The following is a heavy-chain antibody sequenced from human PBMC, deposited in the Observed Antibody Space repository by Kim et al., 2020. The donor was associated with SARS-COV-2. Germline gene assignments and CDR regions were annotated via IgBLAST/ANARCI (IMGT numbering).Heavy chain of an antibody. V-gene: IGHV4-61*01. CDR1: GGSVSSGSYF. Sequence: SETLSLTCTVSGGSVSSGSYFWSWLRQPPGKGLEWIGYIYYSGNTNYSPSLKSRVTMSVDTSKNQFSLKLRSVTAADTAVYYCARAPNDFWSGYPYYFDCWGQGSLVTVSS. D-gene: IGHD3-3*01. J-gene: IGHJ4*02. CDR2: IYYSGNT. CDR3: ARAPNDFWSGYPYYFDC.